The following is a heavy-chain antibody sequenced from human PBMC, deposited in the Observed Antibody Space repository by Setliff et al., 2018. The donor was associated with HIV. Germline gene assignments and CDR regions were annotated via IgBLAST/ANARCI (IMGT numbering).Heavy chain of an antibody. CDR3: ARDRGDYYYYMDV. V-gene: IGHV3-11*01. Sequence: PGGSLRLSCTASGFSFSAYYMGWVRQSPGKGLGWIAYISSPSTMFYADYVRGRFTISRDNAKNSLYLQMDRLRVEDTAIYYCARDRGDYYYYMDVWGKGTTVTVSS. CDR1: GFSFSAYY. J-gene: IGHJ6*03. CDR2: ISSPSTM.